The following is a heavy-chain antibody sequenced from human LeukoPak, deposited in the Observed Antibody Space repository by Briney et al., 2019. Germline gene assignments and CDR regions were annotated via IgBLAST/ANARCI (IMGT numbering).Heavy chain of an antibody. CDR3: ARAYSNWFDP. D-gene: IGHD4-11*01. Sequence: SETLSLTCAVSGYSISSGYYWGWIRQPPGKGLEWLGSIYHSGSTYNNPSLKSRVTMSVDTSKNQFSLKLTSVTAADTAVYYCARAYSNWFDPWGQGTLVTVS. V-gene: IGHV4-38-2*01. J-gene: IGHJ5*02. CDR1: GYSISSGYY. CDR2: IYHSGST.